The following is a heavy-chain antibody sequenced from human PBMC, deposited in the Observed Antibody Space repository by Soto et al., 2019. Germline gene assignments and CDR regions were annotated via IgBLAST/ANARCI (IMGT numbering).Heavy chain of an antibody. CDR1: GYTLTELS. J-gene: IGHJ4*02. Sequence: GASVKVSCKVSGYTLTELSMHWVRQAPGKGLEWMGGFDPEDGETMYAQKFQGRVTMTEDTSADTAYMELSSLRSEDTAVCYCTTGQRPIRFLEWLSRYYFDFWGQGTLVTVSS. CDR2: FDPEDGET. CDR3: TTGQRPIRFLEWLSRYYFDF. D-gene: IGHD3-3*01. V-gene: IGHV1-24*01.